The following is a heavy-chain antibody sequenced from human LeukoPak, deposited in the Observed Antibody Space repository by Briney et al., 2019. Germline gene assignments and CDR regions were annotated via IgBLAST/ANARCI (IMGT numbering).Heavy chain of an antibody. Sequence: GGSLRLSCAASGFTFSSYGMHWVRQAPGKGLEWVAVIWYGGSNEYYADSVKGRFTISRDNSKNTLYLQMNSLRAEDTAVYYCAKSGLYCGGDCYSYWGQGTLVTVSS. CDR2: IWYGGSNE. CDR3: AKSGLYCGGDCYSY. D-gene: IGHD2-21*02. J-gene: IGHJ4*02. V-gene: IGHV3-30*02. CDR1: GFTFSSYG.